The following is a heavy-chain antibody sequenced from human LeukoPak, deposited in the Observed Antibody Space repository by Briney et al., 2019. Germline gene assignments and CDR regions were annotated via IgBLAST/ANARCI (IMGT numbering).Heavy chain of an antibody. CDR1: GGSISSGDYY. V-gene: IGHV4-30-4*01. CDR2: IYYSGST. D-gene: IGHD3-9*01. CDR3: ARGGYDILTGYRPFDY. Sequence: KSSETLSLTCTVSGGSISSGDYYWSWIRQPPGKGLEWIGYIYYSGSTYYNLSLKSRVTISVDTSKNQFSLKLSSVTAADTAVYYCARGGYDILTGYRPFDYWGQGTLVTVSS. J-gene: IGHJ4*02.